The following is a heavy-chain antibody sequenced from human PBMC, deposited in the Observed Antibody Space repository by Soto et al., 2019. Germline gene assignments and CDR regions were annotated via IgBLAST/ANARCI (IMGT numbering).Heavy chain of an antibody. CDR2: IYYSGST. V-gene: IGHV4-59*12. Sequence: SETLSLTCTVSGGSISSYYWSWIRQPPGKGLEWIGYIYYSGSTNYNPSLKSRVTISVDKSKNQFSLKLSSVTAADTAVYYCARGVHGGNSGSWGQGTLVTVSS. D-gene: IGHD2-21*02. CDR1: GGSISSYY. CDR3: ARGVHGGNSGS. J-gene: IGHJ4*02.